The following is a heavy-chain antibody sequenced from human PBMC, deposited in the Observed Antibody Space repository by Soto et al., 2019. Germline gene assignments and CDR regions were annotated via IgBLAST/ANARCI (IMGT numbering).Heavy chain of an antibody. CDR2: INPNSGGT. J-gene: IGHJ5*02. D-gene: IGHD4-17*01. CDR1: GYTFTGYY. V-gene: IGHV1-2*02. CDR3: ARTTVAKPRFDP. Sequence: ASMKVSCKASGYTFTGYYMHWVRQAPGQGLEWMGWINPNSGGTNYAQKFQGRVTMTRDTSISTAYMELSRLRSDDTAVYYCARTTVAKPRFDPWGQGTLVTVSS.